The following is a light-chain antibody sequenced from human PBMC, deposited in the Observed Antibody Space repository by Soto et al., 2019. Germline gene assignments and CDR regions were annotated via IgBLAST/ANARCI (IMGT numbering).Light chain of an antibody. Sequence: QAVVTQPPSASETPGQRVIISCSGSYSNIGRNTVNWYQQLPGTAPKLLIYSNYQRPSGVPGRFSGSKSGTSASLAISGLQSEDEADYYCATWDDSLRAWLFGGGTKLTVL. CDR3: ATWDDSLRAWL. CDR2: SNY. V-gene: IGLV1-44*01. CDR1: YSNIGRNT. J-gene: IGLJ3*02.